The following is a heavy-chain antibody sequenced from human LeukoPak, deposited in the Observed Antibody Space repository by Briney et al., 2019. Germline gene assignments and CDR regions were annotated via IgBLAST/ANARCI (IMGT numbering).Heavy chain of an antibody. D-gene: IGHD3-22*01. Sequence: PPQTLSLTCTVSGGSISSGGYYWSWIRQHPGKGLEWIGYIYYSGSTYYNPSLKSRVTISVDTSKNQFSLKLSSVTAADTAVYYCARAPYYYDSSGYSPPDYWGQGTLVTVSS. CDR2: IYYSGST. J-gene: IGHJ4*02. CDR3: ARAPYYYDSSGYSPPDY. CDR1: GGSISSGGYY. V-gene: IGHV4-31*03.